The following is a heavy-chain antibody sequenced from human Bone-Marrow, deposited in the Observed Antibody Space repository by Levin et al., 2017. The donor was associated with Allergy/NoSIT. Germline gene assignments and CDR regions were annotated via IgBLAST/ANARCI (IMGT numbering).Heavy chain of an antibody. V-gene: IGHV3-21*01. CDR3: ARVNCSGGSCYSSGYYYYYMDV. D-gene: IGHD2-15*01. CDR2: ISSSSSYI. J-gene: IGHJ6*03. Sequence: GGSLRLSCAASGFTFSSYSMNWVRQAPGKGLEWVSSISSSSSYIYYADSVKGRFTISRDNAKNSLYLQMNSLRAEDTAVYYCARVNCSGGSCYSSGYYYYYMDVWGKGTTVTVSS. CDR1: GFTFSSYS.